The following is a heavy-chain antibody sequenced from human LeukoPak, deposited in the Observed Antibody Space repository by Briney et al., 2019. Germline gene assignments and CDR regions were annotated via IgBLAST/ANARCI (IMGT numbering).Heavy chain of an antibody. D-gene: IGHD2-2*01. CDR2: ISYDGSNK. V-gene: IGHV3-30*18. CDR3: ANDCSSTSCYGENYYYYMDV. CDR1: GFTFSSYG. J-gene: IGHJ6*03. Sequence: GGSLRLSCAASGFTFSSYGMHWVRQAPGKGLEWVAVISYDGSNKYYADSVKGRFTISRDNSKNTLYLQMNSLRAEDTAVYYCANDCSSTSCYGENYYYYMDVWGKGTTVTISS.